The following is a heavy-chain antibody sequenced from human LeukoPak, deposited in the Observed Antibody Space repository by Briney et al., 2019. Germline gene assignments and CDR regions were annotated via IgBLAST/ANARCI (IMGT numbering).Heavy chain of an antibody. Sequence: PGGSLRLSCAASGFTFSSYAMSWVRQAPGKGLEWVSSISSSSSYIYYADSVKGRFTISRDNAKNSLYLQMNSLRAEDTAVYYCARQILTIFDGMDVWGQGTTVTVSS. J-gene: IGHJ6*02. CDR3: ARQILTIFDGMDV. CDR2: ISSSSSYI. CDR1: GFTFSSYA. V-gene: IGHV3-21*01. D-gene: IGHD3-3*01.